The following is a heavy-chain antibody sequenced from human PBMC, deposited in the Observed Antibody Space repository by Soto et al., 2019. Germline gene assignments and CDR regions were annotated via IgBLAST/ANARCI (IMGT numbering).Heavy chain of an antibody. Sequence: EVQLLESGGGLVQPGGSLRVSCAASGFTFSTYAMNWVRQAPGKGLEWLSLISGSGSGTYYADSVKGRFTISRDNSKNTLYVQINSLRAEDTAIYYCTKDQGNTMVGDSRGFDHWGQGTLVIVSS. CDR1: GFTFSTYA. CDR3: TKDQGNTMVGDSRGFDH. J-gene: IGHJ4*02. D-gene: IGHD3-22*01. CDR2: ISGSGSGT. V-gene: IGHV3-23*01.